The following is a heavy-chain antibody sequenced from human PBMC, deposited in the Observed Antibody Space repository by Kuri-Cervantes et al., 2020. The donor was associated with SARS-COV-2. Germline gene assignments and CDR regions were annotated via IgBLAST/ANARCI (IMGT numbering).Heavy chain of an antibody. J-gene: IGHJ4*02. V-gene: IGHV4-34*01. D-gene: IGHD3-22*01. CDR3: ARGLGSGYYYGSFDY. CDR1: GFSFSSYG. CDR2: INHSGST. Sequence: SETLSLTCAASGFSFSSYGMSWVRQAPGKGLEWIGEINHSGSTNYNPSLKSRVTISVDTSKNQFSLKLSSVTAADTAVYYCARGLGSGYYYGSFDYWGQGTLVTVSS.